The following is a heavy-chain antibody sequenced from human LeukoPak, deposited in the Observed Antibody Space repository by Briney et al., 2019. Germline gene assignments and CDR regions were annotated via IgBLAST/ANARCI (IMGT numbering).Heavy chain of an antibody. CDR3: ARGGYYYDSSGYSHLPDY. CDR1: GGTFSSYA. V-gene: IGHV1-69*13. D-gene: IGHD3-22*01. J-gene: IGHJ4*02. Sequence: ASVKVSCKASGGTFSSYAFSWVRQAPGQGLEWMGGIIPIVGTTNYAQMFQGRVTIAADESTSTAYMELSSLRSEDTAVYYCARGGYYYDSSGYSHLPDYWGQGTLVTVSA. CDR2: IIPIVGTT.